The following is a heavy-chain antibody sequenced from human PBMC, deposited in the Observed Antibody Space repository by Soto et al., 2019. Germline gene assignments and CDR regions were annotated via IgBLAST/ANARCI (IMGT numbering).Heavy chain of an antibody. J-gene: IGHJ3*02. CDR3: AKDLGHGGRGAFDI. Sequence: QVQLVESGGGVVQPGRSLRLSCAASGFPFSFYGMHWVRQAPGKGLEWVAVISYDGSNKYYADSVKGRFTISRDNSKNTLYLQMNSLRAEDTAVYYCAKDLGHGGRGAFDIWGQGTMVTVSS. CDR2: ISYDGSNK. CDR1: GFPFSFYG. V-gene: IGHV3-30*18. D-gene: IGHD7-27*01.